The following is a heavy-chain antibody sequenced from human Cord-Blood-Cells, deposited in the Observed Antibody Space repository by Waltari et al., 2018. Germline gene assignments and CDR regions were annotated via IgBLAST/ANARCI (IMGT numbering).Heavy chain of an antibody. CDR3: ARTPTYYYDSSGYYYDY. J-gene: IGHJ4*02. D-gene: IGHD3-22*01. CDR1: GGSFSGYY. V-gene: IGHV4-34*01. CDR2: INHSGRT. Sequence: QVQLQQWGAGLLKPSETLSLTCAVYGGSFSGYYWSWIRQPPGKGLEWIGEINHSGRTNYNPSLKSRGTISVDTSKNQFSLKLSSVTAADTAVYYCARTPTYYYDSSGYYYDYWGQGTLVTVSS.